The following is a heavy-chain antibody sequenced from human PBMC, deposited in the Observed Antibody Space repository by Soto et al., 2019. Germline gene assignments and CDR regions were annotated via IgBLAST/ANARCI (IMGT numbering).Heavy chain of an antibody. J-gene: IGHJ5*02. Sequence: QITLKESGPTLVRPTQTLTLTCTFSGFSLSTTGVGVGWIRQPPGKAVEWLALIYWDDDKRYSPSLKSRLTITKDTSKNGVILTMTNRDPGDTATYSCAQRLRDYGLGRERATYFDPWGQGTLVTVSS. CDR2: IYWDDDK. D-gene: IGHD3-10*01. CDR3: AQRLRDYGLGRERATYFDP. CDR1: GFSLSTTGVG. V-gene: IGHV2-5*02.